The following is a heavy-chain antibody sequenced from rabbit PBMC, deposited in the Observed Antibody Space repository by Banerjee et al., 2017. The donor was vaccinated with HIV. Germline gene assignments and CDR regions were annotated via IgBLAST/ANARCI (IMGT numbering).Heavy chain of an antibody. D-gene: IGHD6-1*01. CDR1: GFSFSSSYW. J-gene: IGHJ2*01. CDR2: IYAGSSGST. V-gene: IGHV1S45*01. Sequence: QEQLEESGGDLVKPEGSLTLTCTASGFSFSSSYWICWVRQAPGKGLEWIACIYAGSSGSTYYASWAKGRFTISKTSSTTVTLQMTSLTAADTATYFCARDPYAGYTDYGYVLGAFDPWGPGTLVTVS. CDR3: ARDPYAGYTDYGYVLGAFDP.